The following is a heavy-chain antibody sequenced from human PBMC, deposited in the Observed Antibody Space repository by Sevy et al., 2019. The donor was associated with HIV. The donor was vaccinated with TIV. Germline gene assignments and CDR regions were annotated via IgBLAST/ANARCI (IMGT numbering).Heavy chain of an antibody. CDR1: DGSINSDH. CDR2: VYHTGGT. Sequence: SETLSLTCTVSDGSINSDHWNWIRQPPGKGLEWIGYVYHTGGTNYNPSLKNRVTISVDRTKNQFSLKLTSVTAADTAVYYCARRNDFDIWGQGTMVTVSS. J-gene: IGHJ3*02. CDR3: ARRNDFDI. V-gene: IGHV4-59*08.